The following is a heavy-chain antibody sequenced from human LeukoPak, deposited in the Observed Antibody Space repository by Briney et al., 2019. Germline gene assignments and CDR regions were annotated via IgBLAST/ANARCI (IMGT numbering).Heavy chain of an antibody. D-gene: IGHD3-9*01. CDR2: INPNSGGT. Sequence: ASVKVSCKASGYTFTGYYMHWVRQAPGQGLEWMGWINPNSGGTNYAQKFQGRVTMTRDTSISTAYMELSRLRSDDTAVYYCARDTYSNILTGTDYWGPGTLVTVSS. V-gene: IGHV1-2*02. CDR3: ARDTYSNILTGTDY. CDR1: GYTFTGYY. J-gene: IGHJ4*02.